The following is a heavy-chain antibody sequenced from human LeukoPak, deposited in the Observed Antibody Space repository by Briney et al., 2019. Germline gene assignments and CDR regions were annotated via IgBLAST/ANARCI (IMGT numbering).Heavy chain of an antibody. CDR3: AKGFGWELAYFDY. CDR1: GFTFSSYV. J-gene: IGHJ4*02. V-gene: IGHV3-23*01. Sequence: GGSLRLSCAASGFTFSSYVMSWVRQAPGKGLEWVSAISGSGGSTYYADSVKGRFTISRDNSKNTLHLQMNSLRAEDTAVYYCAKGFGWELAYFDYWGQGTLVTVSS. CDR2: ISGSGGST. D-gene: IGHD1-26*01.